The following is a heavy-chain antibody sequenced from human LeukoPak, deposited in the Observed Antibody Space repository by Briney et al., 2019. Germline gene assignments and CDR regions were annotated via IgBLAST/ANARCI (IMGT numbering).Heavy chain of an antibody. D-gene: IGHD6-13*01. Sequence: ASVKVSCKASGYTFTGYYMHRVRQAPGQGLEWMGWINPNSGGTNYAQKFQGRVTMTRDTSISTAYMELSRLRSDDTAVYYCARGSRNAGSHFDYWGQGTLVTVSS. CDR1: GYTFTGYY. CDR2: INPNSGGT. V-gene: IGHV1-2*02. J-gene: IGHJ4*02. CDR3: ARGSRNAGSHFDY.